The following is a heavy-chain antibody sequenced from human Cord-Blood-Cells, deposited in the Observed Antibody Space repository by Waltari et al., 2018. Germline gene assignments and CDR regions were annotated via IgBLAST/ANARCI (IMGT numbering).Heavy chain of an antibody. J-gene: IGHJ4*02. Sequence: EVQLVQSGAEVKKPGESLKISCKGSGYSVTSYWIGWVGQMPGKGLEWMGIIYPGGSDARYSPSFQGQVTISAYKSISTAYLQWSSLKASDTAMYYCARQIRPVKEYDYWGQGTLVTVSS. D-gene: IGHD4-4*01. CDR1: GYSVTSYW. CDR3: ARQIRPVKEYDY. V-gene: IGHV5-51*01. CDR2: IYPGGSDA.